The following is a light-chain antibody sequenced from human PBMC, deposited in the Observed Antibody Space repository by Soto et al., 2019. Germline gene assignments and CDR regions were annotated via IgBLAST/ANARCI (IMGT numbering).Light chain of an antibody. CDR1: SSKIGAGYD. CDR2: GNS. Sequence: QLVLTQPPSVSGAPGQRVTISCTGSSSKIGAGYDVHWYQQPPGTAPKLLIYGNSNRPSGVPDRFSGSKSGTSASLAITGLQAEDEADYYCQSYDSSLSGSNVVFGGGTKLTVL. J-gene: IGLJ2*01. V-gene: IGLV1-40*01. CDR3: QSYDSSLSGSNVV.